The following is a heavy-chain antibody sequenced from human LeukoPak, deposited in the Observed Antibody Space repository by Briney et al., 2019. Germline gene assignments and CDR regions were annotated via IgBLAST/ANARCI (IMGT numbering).Heavy chain of an antibody. J-gene: IGHJ4*02. CDR3: AREMATILDY. Sequence: GRSLRLSCAASGFTFSSYAMHWVRQAPGKGLEWVAVISYDGSNKYYADSVKGRFTISRDNSKNTLYLQMNSLRAEGTAVYYCAREMATILDYWGQGTLVTVSS. CDR2: ISYDGSNK. V-gene: IGHV3-30-3*01. CDR1: GFTFSSYA. D-gene: IGHD5-24*01.